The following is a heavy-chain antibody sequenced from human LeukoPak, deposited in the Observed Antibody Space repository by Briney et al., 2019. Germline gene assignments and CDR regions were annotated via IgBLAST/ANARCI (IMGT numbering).Heavy chain of an antibody. CDR2: ISSSSSYI. V-gene: IGHV3-21*01. J-gene: IGHJ4*02. D-gene: IGHD1-26*01. Sequence: GGSLRLSCAASGFTFSSYSMDWVRQAPGKGLEWVSSISSSSSYIYYADSVKGRFTISRDNAKNSLYLQMNSLRAEDTAVYYCARRPYSGSSLDYWGQGTLVTVSS. CDR1: GFTFSSYS. CDR3: ARRPYSGSSLDY.